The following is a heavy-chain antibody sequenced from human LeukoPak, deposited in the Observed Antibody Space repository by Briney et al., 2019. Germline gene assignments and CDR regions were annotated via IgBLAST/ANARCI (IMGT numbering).Heavy chain of an antibody. CDR3: ARGGGDRPDLGFDY. J-gene: IGHJ4*02. Sequence: GGSLRLSCAASGFTVSNNYMSWVRQAPGKGLEWVSVIYSGGSTYYADSVKGRFTISRDNSKNTLYLQMNSLRAEDTAVYYCARGGGDRPDLGFDYWGQGTLVTVSS. CDR2: IYSGGST. V-gene: IGHV3-66*02. D-gene: IGHD3-16*01. CDR1: GFTVSNNY.